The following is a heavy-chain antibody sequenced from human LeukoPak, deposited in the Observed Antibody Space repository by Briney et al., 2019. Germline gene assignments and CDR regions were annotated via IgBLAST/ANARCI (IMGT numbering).Heavy chain of an antibody. Sequence: PGRSLRLSCAASGFTFDDYAMHWVRQAPGEGLEWVSGISGSGGSTYYADSVKGRFTISRDNSKNTLYLQMSSLRAEDTAAYYCAKDGKYSSSPKAFDIWGQGTMVTVSS. J-gene: IGHJ3*02. V-gene: IGHV3-23*01. CDR2: ISGSGGST. D-gene: IGHD6-13*01. CDR3: AKDGKYSSSPKAFDI. CDR1: GFTFDDYA.